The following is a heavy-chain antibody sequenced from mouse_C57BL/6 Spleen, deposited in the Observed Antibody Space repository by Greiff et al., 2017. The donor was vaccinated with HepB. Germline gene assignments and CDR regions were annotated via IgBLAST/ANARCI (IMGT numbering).Heavy chain of an antibody. CDR2: IHPNSGST. CDR3: ARGANYYGSSYGAY. D-gene: IGHD1-1*01. CDR1: GYTFTSYW. V-gene: IGHV1-64*01. Sequence: VQLQQSGAELVKPGASVKLSCKASGYTFTSYWMHWVKQRPGQGLEWIGMIHPNSGSTNYNEKFKSKATLTVDKSSSTAYMQLSSLTSEDSAVYYCARGANYYGSSYGAYWGQGTLVTVSA. J-gene: IGHJ3*01.